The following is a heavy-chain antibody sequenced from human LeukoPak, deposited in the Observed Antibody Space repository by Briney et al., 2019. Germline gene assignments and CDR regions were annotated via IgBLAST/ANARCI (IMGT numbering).Heavy chain of an antibody. D-gene: IGHD6-25*01. V-gene: IGHV3-48*03. J-gene: IGHJ6*03. Sequence: QSGGSLRLSCAASGFTFSSYAMHWVRQAPGKGLEWVSYISSSGSTIYYADSVKGRFTISRDNAKNSLYLQMNSPRADDTAVYYCARFAAGGSYYYYMDVWGKGTTVTVSS. CDR1: GFTFSSYA. CDR2: ISSSGSTI. CDR3: ARFAAGGSYYYYMDV.